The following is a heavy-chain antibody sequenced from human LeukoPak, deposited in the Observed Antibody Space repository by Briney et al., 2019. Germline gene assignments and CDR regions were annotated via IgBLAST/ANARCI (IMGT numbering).Heavy chain of an antibody. Sequence: PGGSLRLSCAASGFTFRNYAMSWVRQAPGKGLEWVSTISGSCGSTYYADSVKGRFTISRDNSKNTLYLQMNSLRDEDTAVYYCASGRGIENSSPLDYWGQGTLVTVSS. D-gene: IGHD6-6*01. J-gene: IGHJ4*02. V-gene: IGHV3-23*01. CDR1: GFTFRNYA. CDR2: ISGSCGST. CDR3: ASGRGIENSSPLDY.